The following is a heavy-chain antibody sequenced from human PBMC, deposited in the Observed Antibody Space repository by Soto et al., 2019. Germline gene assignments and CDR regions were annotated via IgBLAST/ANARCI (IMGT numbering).Heavy chain of an antibody. CDR2: IHHSGST. V-gene: IGHV4-39*07. Sequence: PSETHSLTCTVSGGSSISSRSCWGWIRKSPGKGLEWIGTIHHSGSTDYKPSLKSRVTISVDTSKNQFSLELRSVTAADTAVYYCASYGSGSYYNGYYFDYWGQGTLVTVSS. D-gene: IGHD3-10*01. J-gene: IGHJ4*02. CDR1: GGSSISSRSC. CDR3: ASYGSGSYYNGYYFDY.